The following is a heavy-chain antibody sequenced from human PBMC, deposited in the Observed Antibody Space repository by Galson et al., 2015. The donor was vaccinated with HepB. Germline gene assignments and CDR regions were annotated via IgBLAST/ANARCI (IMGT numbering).Heavy chain of an antibody. CDR3: ARDPSGSYWGRWFDL. J-gene: IGHJ5*02. V-gene: IGHV6-1*01. CDR1: GDSVSSNSAA. Sequence: CAISGDSVSSNSAAWNWIRQSPSRGLEWLGRTCYRSKWYNGYAESVKSRMTIKPDTSKNEFSLQLNSVTPEDTAVYYCARDPSGSYWGRWFDLWGQGIPVTVSS. D-gene: IGHD1-26*01. CDR2: TCYRSKWYN.